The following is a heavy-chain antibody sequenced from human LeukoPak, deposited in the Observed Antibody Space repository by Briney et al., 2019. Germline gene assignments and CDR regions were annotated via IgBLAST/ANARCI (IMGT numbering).Heavy chain of an antibody. Sequence: GGSLRLSCADSGFTFSGFWMSWSRQAPGKGLEWVASINSDGSEGYYADVVKGRFTISRDNAKNSLYLQINSLRAEDTAVYYCARSSYSSSSSVWGQGTMVTVSS. CDR1: GFTFSGFW. D-gene: IGHD6-6*01. CDR2: INSDGSEG. CDR3: ARSSYSSSSSV. J-gene: IGHJ3*01. V-gene: IGHV3-7*03.